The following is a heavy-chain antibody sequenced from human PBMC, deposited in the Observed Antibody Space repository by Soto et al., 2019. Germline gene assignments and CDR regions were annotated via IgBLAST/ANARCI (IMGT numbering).Heavy chain of an antibody. CDR2: ISAYNGNT. Sequence: QVQLVQSGAEVKKPGASVKVSCKASGYTFTSYGISWVRQAPGQGLEWMGWISAYNGNTNYAQKVQGRVTMTTYTSTSTAYMELRSLRSDDTAVYYCSRAWNEKHCSGGSCLPFDPWGQGTLVTVSS. D-gene: IGHD2-15*01. V-gene: IGHV1-18*01. J-gene: IGHJ5*02. CDR1: GYTFTSYG. CDR3: SRAWNEKHCSGGSCLPFDP.